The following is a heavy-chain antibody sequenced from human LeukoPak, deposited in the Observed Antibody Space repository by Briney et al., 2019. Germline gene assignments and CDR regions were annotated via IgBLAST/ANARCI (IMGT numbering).Heavy chain of an antibody. D-gene: IGHD1-26*01. CDR2: IIPILGIA. J-gene: IGHJ4*02. V-gene: IGHV1-69*04. Sequence: SVKVSCKASGGTFSSYAISWVRQAPGQGLEWMGRIIPILGIANYAQKFQGRVTITADKSTSTAYMELSSLRSEDTAVYYCARVVSGSLYYFDYWGQGTLVTVSS. CDR3: ARVVSGSLYYFDY. CDR1: GGTFSSYA.